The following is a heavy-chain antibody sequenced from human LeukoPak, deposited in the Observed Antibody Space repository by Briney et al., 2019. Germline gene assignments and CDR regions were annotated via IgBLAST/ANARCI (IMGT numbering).Heavy chain of an antibody. CDR1: GFTFSSYD. J-gene: IGHJ3*02. D-gene: IGHD3-10*01. Sequence: GGSQRLSCAASGFTFSSYDMHWVRQGPGKGLEWVSGIDTAGGTYYAGSVKGRFTISRENAKNSFYLQMNSLRAGDTAVYFCTRRMRGLGSYSDAFDIWGQGIMVTVSS. CDR3: TRRMRGLGSYSDAFDI. V-gene: IGHV3-13*04. CDR2: IDTAGGT.